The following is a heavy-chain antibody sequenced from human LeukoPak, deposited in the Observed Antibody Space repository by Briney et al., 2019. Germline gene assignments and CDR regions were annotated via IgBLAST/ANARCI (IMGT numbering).Heavy chain of an antibody. V-gene: IGHV5-51*01. CDR2: IWPDDSDT. D-gene: IGHD6-6*01. CDR3: ARHSDVPLDL. J-gene: IGHJ5*02. Sequence: GESLQISFKASGYNFTNHWVAWVRQRPGKGLEWMGIIWPDDSDTRYSPSFQGLVSISVDKSISTAHLQWRSLKASDTALYFCARHSDVPLDLWGQGTLVIVSS. CDR1: GYNFTNHW.